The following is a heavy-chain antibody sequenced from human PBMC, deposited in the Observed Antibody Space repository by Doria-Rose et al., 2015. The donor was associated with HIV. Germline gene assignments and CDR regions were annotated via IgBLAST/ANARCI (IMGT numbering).Heavy chain of an antibody. J-gene: IGHJ4*02. V-gene: IGHV2-26*01. CDR2: IFSDDER. D-gene: IGHD6-13*01. CDR3: ARIKSSRWYHKYFFDF. Sequence: QITLKESGPVLVKPTETLTLTCTVSGVSLSSPGMGVSWIRQPPGKALEWLAIIFSDDERSYKTSLKSRLTISRGTSKSQVVLTVTDMDPVDTATYYCARIKSSRWYHKYFFDFWGQGTLVIVSA. CDR1: GVSLSSPGMG.